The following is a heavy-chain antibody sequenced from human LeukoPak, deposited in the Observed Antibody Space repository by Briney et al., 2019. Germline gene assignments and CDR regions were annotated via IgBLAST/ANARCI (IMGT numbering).Heavy chain of an antibody. Sequence: KCSETLSLTCTVSGCSISSYYWSRIRQPPGKGLEWIGYIYYSGSTNYNPSLKSRVTISVDTSKNQFSLKLSSVTAADTAVYYCARRDYGEHFDYWGQGTLVTVSS. V-gene: IGHV4-59*01. CDR2: IYYSGST. CDR3: ARRDYGEHFDY. J-gene: IGHJ4*02. D-gene: IGHD4-17*01. CDR1: GCSISSYY.